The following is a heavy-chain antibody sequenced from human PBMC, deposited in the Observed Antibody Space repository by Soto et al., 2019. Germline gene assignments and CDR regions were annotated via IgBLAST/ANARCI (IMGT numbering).Heavy chain of an antibody. CDR2: IIPNFDTP. V-gene: IGHV1-69*01. J-gene: IGHJ6*02. CDR3: AVANVREILIFEASGMHV. CDR1: GGSFNNYA. D-gene: IGHD3-10*02. Sequence: QVHLVQSGAEVKKPGSSVKVSCKTSGGSFNNYAVSWVRQAPGQGLEWMGWIIPNFDTPNDAQKFQDRVTIIADESTSTVYIEMRSLRSNDTAVYSCAVANVREILIFEASGMHVWGQGTTVIVSS.